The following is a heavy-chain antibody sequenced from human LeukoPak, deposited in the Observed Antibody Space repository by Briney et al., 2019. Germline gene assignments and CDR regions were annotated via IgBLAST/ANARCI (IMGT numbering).Heavy chain of an antibody. Sequence: GGSLRLSCAVSGFTFSSYAMNWVRQAPGKGLEWVSSIRGSGDSTYYADSVKGRFTISRDNSKNTLYLQISSLRAEDTAIYYCAKDGISGWYGNHFDFWGQGTLVTGSS. D-gene: IGHD6-19*01. V-gene: IGHV3-23*01. CDR3: AKDGISGWYGNHFDF. J-gene: IGHJ4*02. CDR2: IRGSGDST. CDR1: GFTFSSYA.